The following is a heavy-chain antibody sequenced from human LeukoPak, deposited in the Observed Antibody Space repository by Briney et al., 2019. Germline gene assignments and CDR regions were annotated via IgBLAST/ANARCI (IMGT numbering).Heavy chain of an antibody. D-gene: IGHD3-10*01. CDR3: ARAGVRGVIDAFDI. V-gene: IGHV4-59*01. J-gene: IGHJ3*02. CDR2: IYYSGST. CDR1: GGSISSYY. Sequence: SETLSLTCTVSGGSISSYYWSWIRQPPGKGLEWIGYIYYSGSTNYNPSLKSRVTISVDTSKNQFSLKLSSVTAADTAVYYCARAGVRGVIDAFDIWGQGTMVTVSS.